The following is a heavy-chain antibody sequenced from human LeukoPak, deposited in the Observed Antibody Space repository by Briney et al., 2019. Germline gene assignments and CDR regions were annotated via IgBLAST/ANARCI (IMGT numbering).Heavy chain of an antibody. Sequence: SETLSLTCTVSGGSISSSSYYWGWIRQPPGKGLEWIGSIYYSGSTYYNPSLKSRVTISVDTSKNQFSLKPSSVTAVDTAVYYCARGPMQIDYWGQGTLVTVSS. CDR3: ARGPMQIDY. CDR2: IYYSGST. V-gene: IGHV4-39*07. J-gene: IGHJ4*02. CDR1: GGSISSSSYY.